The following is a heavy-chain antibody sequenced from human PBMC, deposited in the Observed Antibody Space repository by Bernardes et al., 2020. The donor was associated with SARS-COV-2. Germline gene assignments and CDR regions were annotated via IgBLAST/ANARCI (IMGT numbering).Heavy chain of an antibody. CDR2: VFYSGST. J-gene: IGHJ4*02. Sequence: SETLSLTCTVSGVSISDFTWNWIRQPPGKGLEWIGYVFYSGSTKYNPSLKSRVTLSVDTSKNQFSLNLNSVTAADTAVYYCAGAVAGMATPGAVDYWGQGTLVTVSS. V-gene: IGHV4-59*01. CDR3: AGAVAGMATPGAVDY. D-gene: IGHD5-12*01. CDR1: GVSISDFT.